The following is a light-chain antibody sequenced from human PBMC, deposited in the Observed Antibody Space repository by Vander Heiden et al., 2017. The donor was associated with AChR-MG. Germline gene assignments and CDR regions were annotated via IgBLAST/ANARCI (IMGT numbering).Light chain of an antibody. CDR1: SRRSYY. CDR2: GKN. J-gene: IGLJ2*01. Sequence: SSELTQDPAVSVALGQPVRITCQGDSRRSYYASWYQQKPGQAPVLVIYGKNNRPSGIPDRFSGSSSGNTASLTITGAQAEDEADYYCNSRDSSGNHLVVFGGGTKLTVL. V-gene: IGLV3-19*01. CDR3: NSRDSSGNHLVV.